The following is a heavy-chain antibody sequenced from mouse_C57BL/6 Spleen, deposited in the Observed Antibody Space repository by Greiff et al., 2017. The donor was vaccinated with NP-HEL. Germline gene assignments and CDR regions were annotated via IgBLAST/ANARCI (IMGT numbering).Heavy chain of an antibody. CDR2: ISSGSSTI. CDR3: AMAYYYGSSYRFDY. J-gene: IGHJ2*01. V-gene: IGHV5-17*01. D-gene: IGHD1-1*01. Sequence: EVKVVESGGGLVKPGGSLKLSCAASGFTFSDYGMHWVRQAPEKGLEWVAYISSGSSTIYYADTVKGRFTISRDNAKNTLFLQMTSLRSEDTAMYCCAMAYYYGSSYRFDYWGQGTTLTVSS. CDR1: GFTFSDYG.